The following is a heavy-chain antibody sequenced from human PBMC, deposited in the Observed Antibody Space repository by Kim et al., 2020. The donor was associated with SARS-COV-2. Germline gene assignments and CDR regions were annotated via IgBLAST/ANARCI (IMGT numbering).Heavy chain of an antibody. J-gene: IGHJ4*02. CDR3: AKDYYTSGTYYNRDD. Sequence: AASVKGRFTISRDNSKNTLSLQMNSLRAADTAVYYCAKDYYTSGTYYNRDDWGQGTLVTVSS. V-gene: IGHV3-23*01. D-gene: IGHD3-10*01.